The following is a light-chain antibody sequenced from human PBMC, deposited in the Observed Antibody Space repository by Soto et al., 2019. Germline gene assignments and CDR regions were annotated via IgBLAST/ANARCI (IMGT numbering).Light chain of an antibody. CDR2: DAS. CDR1: QSVRSY. J-gene: IGKJ3*01. V-gene: IGKV3-11*01. Sequence: EIVLTQSPATLSLSPGERATLSCRASQSVRSYLAWYQQKPGQAPRLLIYDASNRATGIPARFSGSGSGTDFTLTFSSLEPEDFAVYYCQQRSDWPLTFGPGTKVDIK. CDR3: QQRSDWPLT.